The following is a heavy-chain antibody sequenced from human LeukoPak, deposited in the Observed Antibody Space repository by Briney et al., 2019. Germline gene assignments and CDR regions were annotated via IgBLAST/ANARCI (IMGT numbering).Heavy chain of an antibody. J-gene: IGHJ4*02. CDR1: GGTFSSYA. CDR3: ARDSLLSAQYYGSGSGYFDY. Sequence: SVKVSCKASGGTFSSYAISWVRQGPGQGLEWMGGIIPIFGTANYAQKFQGRVTITADESTSTAYMELSSLRSEDTAVYYCARDSLLSAQYYGSGSGYFDYWGQGTLVTVSS. D-gene: IGHD3-10*01. CDR2: IIPIFGTA. V-gene: IGHV1-69*01.